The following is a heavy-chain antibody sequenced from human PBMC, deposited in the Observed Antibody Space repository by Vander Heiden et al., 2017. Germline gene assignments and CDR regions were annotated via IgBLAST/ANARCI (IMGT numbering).Heavy chain of an antibody. CDR3: TRDFSVAAHDY. J-gene: IGHJ4*02. Sequence: EVQLVESGGGLVHPGGSLRLSCAASGFPFSDYMMHWVRQGPGKGLVWVSRINSDGSSANYADSVKGRFAISRDNAKNTLYLQMDSLTAEDTAVYFCTRDFSVAAHDYWGQGTLVTVSS. CDR2: INSDGSSA. CDR1: GFPFSDYM. V-gene: IGHV3-74*01. D-gene: IGHD6-19*01.